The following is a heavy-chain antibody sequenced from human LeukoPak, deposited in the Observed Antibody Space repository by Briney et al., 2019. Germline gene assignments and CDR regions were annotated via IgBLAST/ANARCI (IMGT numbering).Heavy chain of an antibody. V-gene: IGHV1-8*01. CDR3: ARGVSSTGTTPY. CDR1: GYTFTSYD. CDR2: MNPNSGNT. D-gene: IGHD1-1*01. J-gene: IGHJ4*02. Sequence: ASVKVSCKASGYTFTSYDINWVRQATGQGLEWMGWMNPNSGNTGYAQKFQGRVTITADKSTSTAYMELSSLRSEDTAVYYCARGVSSTGTTPYWGQGTLVTVSS.